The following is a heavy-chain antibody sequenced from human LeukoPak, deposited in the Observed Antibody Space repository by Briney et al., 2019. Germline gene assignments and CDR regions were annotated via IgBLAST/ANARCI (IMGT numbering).Heavy chain of an antibody. Sequence: GGSLRLSCAAPGFTVSSNYMSWVRQAPGKGLEWVSVIYSGGSTYYADSVKGRFTISRDNSKNTLYLQMNSLRAEDTAVYYCARVPLGYCSSTSCYNWWFDPWGQGTLVTVSS. CDR2: IYSGGST. CDR3: ARVPLGYCSSTSCYNWWFDP. CDR1: GFTVSSNY. D-gene: IGHD2-2*02. J-gene: IGHJ5*02. V-gene: IGHV3-53*01.